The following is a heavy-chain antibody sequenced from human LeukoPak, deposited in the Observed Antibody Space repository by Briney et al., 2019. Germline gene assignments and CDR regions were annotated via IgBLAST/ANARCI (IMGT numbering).Heavy chain of an antibody. CDR2: IYTSGST. CDR3: ARGGYGDEYNWFDP. J-gene: IGHJ5*02. Sequence: PSETLSLTCTVSGGSISGYYWSWIRQPAGKGLEWIGRIYTSGSTNYNPSLKSRVTMSVDTSKNQFSLKLSSVTAADTAVYYCARGGYGDEYNWFDPWGQGTLVTVSS. D-gene: IGHD4-17*01. CDR1: GGSISGYY. V-gene: IGHV4-4*07.